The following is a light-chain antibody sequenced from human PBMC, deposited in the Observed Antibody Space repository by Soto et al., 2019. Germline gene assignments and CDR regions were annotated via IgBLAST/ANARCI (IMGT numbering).Light chain of an antibody. V-gene: IGKV1-5*03. J-gene: IGKJ1*01. CDR2: KAS. CDR1: QSISSW. CDR3: EQDNSYSGT. Sequence: DIQMTQSPSTLSASVGDRVTITCRASQSISSWLAWYQQKPRKAPKVLIYKASSLESGVPSRFSGSASGTEFTLTISSLQPDEFATSYCEQDNSYSGTFGQGTKVE.